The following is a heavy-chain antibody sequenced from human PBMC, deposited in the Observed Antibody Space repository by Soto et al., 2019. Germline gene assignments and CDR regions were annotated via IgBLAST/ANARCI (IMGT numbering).Heavy chain of an antibody. CDR1: GGSISSSSYY. CDR2: IYYSGST. Sequence: SETLSLTCTVSGGSISSSSYYWGWIRQPPGKGLEWIGSIYYSGSTYYNPSLKSRVTISVDTSKNQFSLKLSSVTAADTAVYYCARHTYYYDSSGTGNFQQWGQGTLVTVS. J-gene: IGHJ1*01. CDR3: ARHTYYYDSSGTGNFQQ. D-gene: IGHD3-22*01. V-gene: IGHV4-39*01.